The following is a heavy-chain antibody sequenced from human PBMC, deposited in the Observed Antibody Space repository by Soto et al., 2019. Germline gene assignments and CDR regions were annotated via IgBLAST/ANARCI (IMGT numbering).Heavy chain of an antibody. D-gene: IGHD1-26*01. CDR1: GFTFSNAW. J-gene: IGHJ6*02. CDR3: TPTVSNYYYGMDV. V-gene: IGHV3-15*07. CDR2: IKSKTDGGTT. Sequence: GGSLRLSCAASGFTFSNAWMNWVRQAPGKGLEWVGRIKSKTDGGTTDYAAPVKGRFTISRDDSKNTLYLQMNSLKTEDTAVYYCTPTVSNYYYGMDVWGQGTTVTVSS.